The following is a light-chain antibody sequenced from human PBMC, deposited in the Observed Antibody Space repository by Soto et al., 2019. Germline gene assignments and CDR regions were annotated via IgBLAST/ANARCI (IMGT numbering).Light chain of an antibody. CDR3: GTWDNSLTSHV. V-gene: IGLV1-51*02. Sequence: QSVLTQPPSVSAAPGQKATISCSGSSSNLGNNYVTWYQQLPGTAPKVLIYENNKRPSGTPDRFSGSKSGTSATLDITGLQTGDEADYHCGTWDNSLTSHVFGGGTKVTVL. CDR1: SSNLGNNY. CDR2: ENN. J-gene: IGLJ3*02.